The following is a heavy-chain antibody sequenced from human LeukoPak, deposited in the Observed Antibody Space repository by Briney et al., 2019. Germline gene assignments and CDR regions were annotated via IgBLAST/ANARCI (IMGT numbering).Heavy chain of an antibody. V-gene: IGHV3-30-3*01. CDR1: GFTFSSYA. Sequence: GGSLRLSCAASGFTFSSYAMHWVRQAPGKGLEWVAVISYDGSNKYYADSVKGRFTISRDNSKNTLYLQMNSLRAEDTAVYYCASFSSRGTWGQGTLVTVSS. J-gene: IGHJ5*02. CDR3: ASFSSRGT. CDR2: ISYDGSNK. D-gene: IGHD6-13*01.